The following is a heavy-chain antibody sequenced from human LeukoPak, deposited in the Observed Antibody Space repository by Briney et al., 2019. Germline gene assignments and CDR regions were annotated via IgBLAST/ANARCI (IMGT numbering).Heavy chain of an antibody. D-gene: IGHD3-10*01. CDR2: ISISSTTI. J-gene: IGHJ6*03. V-gene: IGHV3-11*04. Sequence: PGVSLRLPCAASGFTLTDYYMSWIRQAPGKGLEWVSYISISSTTIYYADSVKGRFAISRDNGKNSLYLQLNSLRADDTAVYYCARIESYGSGFYHYYYMDVWGEGTTVTVSS. CDR3: ARIESYGSGFYHYYYMDV. CDR1: GFTLTDYY.